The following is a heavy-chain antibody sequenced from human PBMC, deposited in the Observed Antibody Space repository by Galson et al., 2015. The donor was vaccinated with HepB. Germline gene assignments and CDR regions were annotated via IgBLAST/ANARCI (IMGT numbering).Heavy chain of an antibody. J-gene: IGHJ3*02. CDR2: IYYSGST. V-gene: IGHV4-59*01. CDR1: GGSISSYY. Sequence: SEPLSLTCTVSGGSISSYYWSWIRQPPGKGLEWIGYIYYSGSTNYNPSLKSRVTISVDTSKNQFSLKLSSVTAADTAVYYCARIYYDSSGYYYNAFDIWGQGTMVTVSS. D-gene: IGHD3-22*01. CDR3: ARIYYDSSGYYYNAFDI.